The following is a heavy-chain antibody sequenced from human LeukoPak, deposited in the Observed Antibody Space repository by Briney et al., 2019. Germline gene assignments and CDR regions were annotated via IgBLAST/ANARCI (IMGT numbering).Heavy chain of an antibody. J-gene: IGHJ4*02. CDR2: ILYDGSNK. V-gene: IGHV3-30*04. D-gene: IGHD5-12*01. Sequence: GSLRLSCAASGFTFSSYAMHWVRQAPGKGLEWVAVILYDGSNKYYADSVKGRSTISRDNSKNTLYLQMNSLRAEDTAVYYCAREVYSGYHFDYWGQGTLVTVSS. CDR3: AREVYSGYHFDY. CDR1: GFTFSSYA.